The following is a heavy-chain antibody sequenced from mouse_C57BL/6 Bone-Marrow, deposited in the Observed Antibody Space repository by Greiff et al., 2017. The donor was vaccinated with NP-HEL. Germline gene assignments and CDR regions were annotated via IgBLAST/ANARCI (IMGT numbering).Heavy chain of an antibody. CDR2: ISGGGGNT. Sequence: EVQRVESGGGLVKPGGSLKLSCAASGFTFSSYTMSWVRQTPEKRLEWVATISGGGGNTYYPDSVKGRFTISRDNAKNTLYLQMSSLRSEDTALYYCARRRDGYPFAYWGQGTLVTVSA. CDR3: ARRRDGYPFAY. V-gene: IGHV5-9*01. D-gene: IGHD2-3*01. CDR1: GFTFSSYT. J-gene: IGHJ3*01.